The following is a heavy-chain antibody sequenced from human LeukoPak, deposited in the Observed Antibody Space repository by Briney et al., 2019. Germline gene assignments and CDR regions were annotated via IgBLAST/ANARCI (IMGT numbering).Heavy chain of an antibody. CDR3: ARLRDNWNYGPHFDY. CDR1: GGSISSYY. V-gene: IGHV4-59*01. Sequence: NPSETLSLTCTVSGGSISSYYWSWIRQPPGKGLEWIGYIYYSGSTNYNPSLKSRVTISVDTSKNQFSLKLSSVTAADTAVYYCARLRDNWNYGPHFDYWGQGTLVTVSS. J-gene: IGHJ4*02. D-gene: IGHD1-7*01. CDR2: IYYSGST.